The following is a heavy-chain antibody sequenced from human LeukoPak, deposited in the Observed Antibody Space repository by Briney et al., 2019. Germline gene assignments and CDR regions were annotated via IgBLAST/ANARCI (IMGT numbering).Heavy chain of an antibody. CDR3: APLVVVTAIQLDY. V-gene: IGHV3-23*01. Sequence: GGSLRLSCAASGFTFSSYAMTWVRQAPGKGLEWVSTISGSGGSTYYADSAKGRFTISRDNSKNTLYLQMNSLRAEDTAVYFCAPLVVVTAIQLDYWGQGTLVTVSS. CDR2: ISGSGGST. J-gene: IGHJ4*02. CDR1: GFTFSSYA. D-gene: IGHD2-21*02.